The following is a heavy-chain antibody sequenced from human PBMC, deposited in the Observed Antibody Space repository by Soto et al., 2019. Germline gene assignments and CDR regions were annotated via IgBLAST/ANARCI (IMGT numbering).Heavy chain of an antibody. D-gene: IGHD6-13*01. J-gene: IGHJ1*01. Sequence: PGESLKISCKGSGYSFTSYWIGWVRQMPGKGLEWMGIIYPGDSDTRYSPSFQGQVTISADKSISTAYLQWSSLKASDTAVYYCARAESIAVAGTGYFYHWGQGTLVPVSS. CDR2: IYPGDSDT. CDR3: ARAESIAVAGTGYFYH. V-gene: IGHV5-51*01. CDR1: GYSFTSYW.